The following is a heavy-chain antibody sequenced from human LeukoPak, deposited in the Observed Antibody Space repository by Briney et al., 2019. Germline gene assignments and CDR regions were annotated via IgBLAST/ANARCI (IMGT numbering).Heavy chain of an antibody. CDR2: ISYDGSNK. D-gene: IGHD3-22*01. Sequence: PGGSLRLSCAASGFTFSSYAMSWVRQAPGKGLEWVAVISYDGSNKYYADSVKGRFTNSRDNSENTLYLQMNSLRAEDTAVYYCARVMSRGYMDQYDAFDIWGQGTMVTVSS. CDR3: ARVMSRGYMDQYDAFDI. J-gene: IGHJ3*02. CDR1: GFTFSSYA. V-gene: IGHV3-30-3*01.